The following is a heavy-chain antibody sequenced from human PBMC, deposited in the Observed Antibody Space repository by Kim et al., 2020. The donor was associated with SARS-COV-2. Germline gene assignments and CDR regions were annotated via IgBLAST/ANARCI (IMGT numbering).Heavy chain of an antibody. CDR1: GGSISSSSYY. J-gene: IGHJ4*02. CDR2: IYYSGST. CDR3: ARHIASSPDTEFGY. Sequence: SETLSLTCTVSGGSISSSSYYWGWIRQPPGKGLEWIGSIYYSGSTYYNPSLKSRVTISVDTSKNQFSLKLSSVTAADTAVYYCARHIASSPDTEFGYWGQGTLVTVSS. D-gene: IGHD3-16*01. V-gene: IGHV4-39*01.